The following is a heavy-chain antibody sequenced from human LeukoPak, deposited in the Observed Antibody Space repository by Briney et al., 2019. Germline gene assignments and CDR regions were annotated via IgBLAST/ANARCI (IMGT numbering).Heavy chain of an antibody. CDR1: GFTFSSYA. J-gene: IGHJ4*02. CDR3: ARGKGSESGYDYFLDY. CDR2: FSYDGSSK. Sequence: GGSLRLSCAASGFTFSSYAMHWVRQAPGKGLEWVTLFSYDGSSKYYADPVRGRFTISRDNSKNTLYLQMNSLRADDSAVYYCARGKGSESGYDYFLDYWGQGTLVTVSS. D-gene: IGHD5-12*01. V-gene: IGHV3-30-3*01.